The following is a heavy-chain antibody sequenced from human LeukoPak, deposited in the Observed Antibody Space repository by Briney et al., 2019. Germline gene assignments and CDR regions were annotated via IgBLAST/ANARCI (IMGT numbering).Heavy chain of an antibody. Sequence: GPSLRLSCAAYGFIFSGYGMHWVRQAPGNGLEWVALIAHDESTIHYADSVKGRFMISRDNPKNSLHLQMNSLRAEDTAVYYCARDGYATGSHDYWGQGTLVTVSS. V-gene: IGHV3-30*03. J-gene: IGHJ4*02. CDR3: ARDGYATGSHDY. CDR1: GFIFSGYG. CDR2: IAHDESTI. D-gene: IGHD3-10*01.